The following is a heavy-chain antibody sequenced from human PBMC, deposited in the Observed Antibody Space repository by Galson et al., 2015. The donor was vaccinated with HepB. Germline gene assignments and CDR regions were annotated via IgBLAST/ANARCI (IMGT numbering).Heavy chain of an antibody. D-gene: IGHD1-26*01. CDR2: IYSGGST. J-gene: IGHJ6*03. V-gene: IGHV3-53*01. Sequence: SLRLSCAASGFTVSSNYMSWVRQAPGKGLEWVSVIYSGGSTYYADSVKGRFTISRDNSKNTLYLQMNSLRAEDTAVYYCAREGKGGYYYYYMDVWGKGTTVTVSS. CDR3: AREGKGGYYYYYMDV. CDR1: GFTVSSNY.